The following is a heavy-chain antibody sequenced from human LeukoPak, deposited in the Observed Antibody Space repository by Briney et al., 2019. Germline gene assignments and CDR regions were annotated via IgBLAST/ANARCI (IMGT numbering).Heavy chain of an antibody. CDR3: ATGRPDTVTTGAPFDY. CDR2: IYYSGST. D-gene: IGHD4-17*01. CDR1: GGSVSSAGYY. J-gene: IGHJ4*01. V-gene: IGHV4-61*08. Sequence: PSETLSLTCTVSGGSVSSAGYYWSWIRQPPGKGLEWIGYIYYSGSTNYNPSLKSRVTISVDTSKNQFSLKLSSVTAADTAVYYCATGRPDTVTTGAPFDYWGQGTLVTVSS.